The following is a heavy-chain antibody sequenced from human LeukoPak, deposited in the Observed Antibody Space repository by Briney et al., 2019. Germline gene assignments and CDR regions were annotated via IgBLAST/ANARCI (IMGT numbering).Heavy chain of an antibody. CDR1: GFTFDDYA. D-gene: IGHD6-19*01. J-gene: IGHJ6*03. V-gene: IGHV3-9*01. CDR3: ARDEDSSGWELPEDYYYMDV. CDR2: ISWNSGSI. Sequence: GGSLRLSCAASGFTFDDYAMHWVRQAPGKGLEWVSGISWNSGSIGYADSVKGRFTISRDNAKNSLYLQMNSLRVEDTAVYYCARDEDSSGWELPEDYYYMDVWGKGTTVTVSS.